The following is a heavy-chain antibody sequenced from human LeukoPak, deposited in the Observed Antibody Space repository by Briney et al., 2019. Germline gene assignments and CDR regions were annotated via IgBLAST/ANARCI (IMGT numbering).Heavy chain of an antibody. V-gene: IGHV1-69*05. CDR2: IIPIFGTA. CDR1: GGTFSSYA. CDR3: ARGDSSGWYPRYYFDY. D-gene: IGHD6-19*01. J-gene: IGHJ4*02. Sequence: SVKVSCKASGGTFSSYAISWVRQAPGQGLEWMGGIIPIFGTANYAQKFQGRVTITTDESTSTAYMELSSLRSEDTAVYYCARGDSSGWYPRYYFDYWAREPWSPSPQ.